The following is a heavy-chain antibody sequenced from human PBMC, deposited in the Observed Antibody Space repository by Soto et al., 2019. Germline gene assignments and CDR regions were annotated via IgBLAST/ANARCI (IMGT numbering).Heavy chain of an antibody. Sequence: PGGALRLSCAASGFTFSRYAMSWVRQAPGKGLEWVSAISGSGGSTYYADSVKGRFTISRDNSKNTLYLQMNSLRAEDTAVYYCAKSASSWWYNWFDPWGQGTLVTVSS. CDR1: GFTFSRYA. V-gene: IGHV3-23*01. CDR2: ISGSGGST. J-gene: IGHJ5*02. CDR3: AKSASSWWYNWFDP. D-gene: IGHD2-8*02.